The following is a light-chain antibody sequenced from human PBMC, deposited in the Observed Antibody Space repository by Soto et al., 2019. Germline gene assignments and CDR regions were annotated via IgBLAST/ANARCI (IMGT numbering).Light chain of an antibody. V-gene: IGKV3-11*01. CDR2: DAS. Sequence: EIVLTQSPSTLSLSPGERATLSCGASQSISTYLAWYQQKPGQAPRLLIYDASNRATGIPARFSGSGSGTDFTLTISRLEPEDFAVYYCQQYGGSPRTFGQGTKVDIK. J-gene: IGKJ1*01. CDR3: QQYGGSPRT. CDR1: QSISTY.